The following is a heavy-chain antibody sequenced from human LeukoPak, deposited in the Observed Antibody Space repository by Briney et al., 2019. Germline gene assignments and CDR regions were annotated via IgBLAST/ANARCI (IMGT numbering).Heavy chain of an antibody. CDR1: GYTFTSYD. CDR2: MNPNSGNT. J-gene: IGHJ3*02. D-gene: IGHD3-3*01. CDR3: ASSNYDFWSGYQLDAFDI. Sequence: ASVKVSCKASGYTFTSYDINWVRQATGQGLEWMGWMNPNSGNTGYAQKFQGRVTITADESTSTAYMELSSLRSEDTAVYYCASSNYDFWSGYQLDAFDIWGQGTMVTVSS. V-gene: IGHV1-8*01.